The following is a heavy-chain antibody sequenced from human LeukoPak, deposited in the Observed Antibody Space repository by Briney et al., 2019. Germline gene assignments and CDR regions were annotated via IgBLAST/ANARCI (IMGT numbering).Heavy chain of an antibody. CDR1: GFTFSSYW. V-gene: IGHV3-74*01. Sequence: GSLLLSFAASGFTFSSYWMHWVRQVPGKGLVWVARINEHGSITDYADSVKDRFTVSRDNAWNTLYLQMNSLRAEDTAVYYCARDVAGSGSLWGQGTLITVSS. D-gene: IGHD3-10*01. CDR2: INEHGSIT. CDR3: ARDVAGSGSL. J-gene: IGHJ4*02.